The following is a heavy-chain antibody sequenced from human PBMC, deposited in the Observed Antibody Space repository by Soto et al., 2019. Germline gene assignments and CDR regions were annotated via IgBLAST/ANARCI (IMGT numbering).Heavy chain of an antibody. Sequence: PGGSLRLSCAASGFTFSSYAMSWVRQAPGKGLEWVSAISGSGGSTYYADSVKGRFTISRDNSKNTLYLQMNSLRAEDTAVYYCAKSPPRYCSGDSCYPPVNYYYYYMDVWGKGTTVTVSS. CDR3: AKSPPRYCSGDSCYPPVNYYYYYMDV. D-gene: IGHD2-15*01. CDR1: GFTFSSYA. CDR2: ISGSGGST. J-gene: IGHJ6*03. V-gene: IGHV3-23*01.